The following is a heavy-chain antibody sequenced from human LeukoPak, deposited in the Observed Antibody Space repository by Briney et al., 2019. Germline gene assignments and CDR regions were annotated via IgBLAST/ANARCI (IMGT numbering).Heavy chain of an antibody. CDR3: ARADSGSYYFDY. J-gene: IGHJ4*02. CDR1: GFTFSSYS. D-gene: IGHD1-26*01. CDR2: ISSSSSYI. Sequence: GVSLRLSCAASGFTFSSYSMNWVRQDPGKGLEWVSSISSSSSYIYYADSVKGRSTISRDNAKNSLYLQMNSLRAEDTAVYCCARADSGSYYFDYWGQGTLVTVSS. V-gene: IGHV3-21*01.